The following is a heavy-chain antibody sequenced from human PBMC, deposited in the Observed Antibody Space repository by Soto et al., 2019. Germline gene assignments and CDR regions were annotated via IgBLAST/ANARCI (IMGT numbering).Heavy chain of an antibody. Sequence: GGSLRLSCAASGFTVSSNYMSWVRQAPGKGLEWVSVIYSGGSTYYADSVKGRFTISRDNSKNTLYLQMNSLRAEDTAVYYCARVPYYYGSGSYYDFDYWGQGTLVTVSS. CDR2: IYSGGST. V-gene: IGHV3-66*01. CDR3: ARVPYYYGSGSYYDFDY. CDR1: GFTVSSNY. D-gene: IGHD3-10*01. J-gene: IGHJ4*02.